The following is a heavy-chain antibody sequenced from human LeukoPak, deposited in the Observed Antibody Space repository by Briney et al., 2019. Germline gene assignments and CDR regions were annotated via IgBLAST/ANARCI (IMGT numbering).Heavy chain of an antibody. CDR1: GFTFSSNY. Sequence: GGSLRLSCGVSGFTFSSNYMSWVRQAPGKGLEWGSVIYGGGSTYYADSVKGRFTISRDNSKNTLYLQMNTLRAEDTAVYYCARSDGIATAGPFDYWGQGTLVTVS. V-gene: IGHV3-53*01. J-gene: IGHJ4*02. CDR3: ARSDGIATAGPFDY. D-gene: IGHD6-13*01. CDR2: IYGGGST.